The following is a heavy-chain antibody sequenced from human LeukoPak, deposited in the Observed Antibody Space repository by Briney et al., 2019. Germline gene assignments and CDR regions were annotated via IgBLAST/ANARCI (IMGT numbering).Heavy chain of an antibody. CDR2: IYYSGST. CDR3: ARGVYEYCSSTSCSYFDY. CDR1: GGSISSYY. V-gene: IGHV4-59*01. Sequence: PSETLSLTCTVSGGSISSYYWSWIRQPPGKGLEWIGYIYYSGSTNYNPSLKSRVTISVDTSRNQFSLKLSSVTAADTAVYYCARGVYEYCSSTSCSYFDYWGQGTLVTVSS. J-gene: IGHJ4*02. D-gene: IGHD2-2*01.